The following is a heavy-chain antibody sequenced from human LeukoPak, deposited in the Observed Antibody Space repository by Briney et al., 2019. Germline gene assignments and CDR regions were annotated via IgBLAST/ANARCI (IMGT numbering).Heavy chain of an antibody. CDR3: ARLSREYFYDSSGYRFKRRVGNRWFDP. Sequence: SETLSLTCAVYGGSFSGYDWSWIRQPPGKGLEWIGEINHSGSTNYNPSLKSRVTMSLDTSKNQFSLKLSSVTAADTAVYYCARLSREYFYDSSGYRFKRRVGNRWFDPWGQGTLVTVSS. J-gene: IGHJ5*02. CDR1: GGSFSGYD. CDR2: INHSGST. D-gene: IGHD3-22*01. V-gene: IGHV4-34*01.